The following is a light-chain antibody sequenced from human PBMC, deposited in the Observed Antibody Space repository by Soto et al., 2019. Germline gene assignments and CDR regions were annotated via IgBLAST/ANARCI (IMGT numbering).Light chain of an antibody. Sequence: EIVLTQSPGTLSLSPGERVTLSCRASQSVSNSYLAWYQQKPGQPPRLLIYDASSRATGIPDRFSGSGSGTDFPLTISRLEPEDFAVYYCQQYGRSPGLFTFGPGTKVDIK. CDR1: QSVSNSY. V-gene: IGKV3-20*01. CDR3: QQYGRSPGLFT. J-gene: IGKJ3*01. CDR2: DAS.